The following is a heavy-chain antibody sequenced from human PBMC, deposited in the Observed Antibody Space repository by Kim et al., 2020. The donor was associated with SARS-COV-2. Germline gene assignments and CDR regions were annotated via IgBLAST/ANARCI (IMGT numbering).Heavy chain of an antibody. V-gene: IGHV4-39*02. J-gene: IGHJ3*02. Sequence: SETLSLTCSVSGGSISITTSYWGWIRQPPGKGLEWFGSIYYSGSTYYNPSLKRRVTISVDTSKNHFSLKLTSVTAADTAVYYCARFDYGDAFDIWGRGTMVTVSS. CDR3: ARFDYGDAFDI. CDR2: IYYSGST. D-gene: IGHD3-10*01. CDR1: GGSISITTSY.